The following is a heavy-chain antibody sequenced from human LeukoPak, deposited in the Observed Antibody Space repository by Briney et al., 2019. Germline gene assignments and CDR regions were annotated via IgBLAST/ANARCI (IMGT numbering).Heavy chain of an antibody. D-gene: IGHD2-2*01. Sequence: SVSVSFTASAGTFSIYTISWVRHGPGQGLEWMGGVIPIFGTANNAHKFQGRVTITADESTSTAYMELSSLRSEDTAVYYCARDVVVVPAAMYSSWLLDGMDVWGKGTTVTVSS. CDR1: AGTFSIYT. V-gene: IGHV1-69*01. J-gene: IGHJ6*04. CDR3: ARDVVVVPAAMYSSWLLDGMDV. CDR2: VIPIFGTA.